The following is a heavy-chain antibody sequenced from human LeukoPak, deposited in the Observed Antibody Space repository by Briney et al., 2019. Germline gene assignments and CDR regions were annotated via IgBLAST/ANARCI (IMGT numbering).Heavy chain of an antibody. Sequence: PGGSLRLSCAASGFTFSRAWMTWVRQAPGKGLEWVSAISSSGGSSYYADSVKGRFTISRDTFKNTLYLQMDGLRAGDTALYYCAKDGASSFDYWGQGTLVTVSS. J-gene: IGHJ4*02. V-gene: IGHV3-23*01. CDR3: AKDGASSFDY. CDR2: ISSSGGSS. CDR1: GFTFSRAW. D-gene: IGHD3-16*01.